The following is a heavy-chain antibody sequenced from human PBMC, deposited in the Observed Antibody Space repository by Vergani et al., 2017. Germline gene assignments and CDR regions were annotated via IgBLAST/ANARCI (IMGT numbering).Heavy chain of an antibody. CDR2: IYYSGST. CDR1: GGSVDSRKHY. D-gene: IGHD3-16*02. V-gene: IGHV4-61*01. J-gene: IGHJ4*02. CDR3: ARALGELSYFDY. Sequence: QVLLQESGPGLVKPSETLSLTCTVSGGSVDSRKHYWGWIRQPPGKGLEWIGYIYYSGSTNYNPSLKSRVTISVDTSKNQFSLKLSSVTAADTAVYYCARALGELSYFDYWGQGTLVTVSS.